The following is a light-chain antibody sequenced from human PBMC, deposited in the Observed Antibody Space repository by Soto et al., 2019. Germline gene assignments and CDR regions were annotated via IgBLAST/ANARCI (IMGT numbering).Light chain of an antibody. J-gene: IGKJ1*01. Sequence: DIEMTQSPSTLSASVGDRVTITCRASQTIRRWLAWYQQRPGKAPKVLLYDASTLESGVPARFSGSGSETQFSLTISSLQPEESATYYCRHYNSDPWTFGQGTKVEIK. CDR1: QTIRRW. CDR2: DAS. V-gene: IGKV1-5*01. CDR3: RHYNSDPWT.